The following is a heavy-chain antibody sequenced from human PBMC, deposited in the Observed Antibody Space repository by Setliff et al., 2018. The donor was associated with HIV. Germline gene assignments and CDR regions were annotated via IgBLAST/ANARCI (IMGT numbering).Heavy chain of an antibody. V-gene: IGHV1-18*01. Sequence: GASVKVSCKASGYTFSSYGITWVRQAPGQGLEWMGWISAYNDNTNYAQKLQGRVTMTTDTSTSTAYMELRSLRSDDTAVYYCARDPNIGYSSAWYLNYFDYWGQGTLVTVSS. CDR2: ISAYNDNT. D-gene: IGHD6-19*01. J-gene: IGHJ4*02. CDR1: GYTFSSYG. CDR3: ARDPNIGYSSAWYLNYFDY.